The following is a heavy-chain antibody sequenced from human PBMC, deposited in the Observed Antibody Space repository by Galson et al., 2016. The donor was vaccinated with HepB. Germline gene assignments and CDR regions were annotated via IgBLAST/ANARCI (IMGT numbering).Heavy chain of an antibody. CDR2: ISSNGGST. J-gene: IGHJ4*02. CDR3: VKGKETKLKYDLWISD. V-gene: IGHV3-64D*06. D-gene: IGHD3-3*01. Sequence: SLRLSCAASGFTFTSYAMHWVRQAPGKGLEYVSAISSNGGSTYYADSVKGRFTISRDNSKNTLYLQMSSLRPEDTAVYYCVKGKETKLKYDLWISDWGQGTLVTVSS. CDR1: GFTFTSYA.